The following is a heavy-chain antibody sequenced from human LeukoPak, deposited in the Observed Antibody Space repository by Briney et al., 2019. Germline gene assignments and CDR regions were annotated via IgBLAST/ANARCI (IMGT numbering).Heavy chain of an antibody. Sequence: GGSLRLSCAASGFTFSSYSMNWVRQAPGKGLEWVSYISSSSSTIYYADSVKGRFTISRDNAKNSLYLQMNGLRDEDTAVYYCARDQARHDYIWGSYRLDAFDIWGQGTMVTVSS. CDR3: ARDQARHDYIWGSYRLDAFDI. J-gene: IGHJ3*02. D-gene: IGHD3-16*02. V-gene: IGHV3-48*02. CDR2: ISSSSSTI. CDR1: GFTFSSYS.